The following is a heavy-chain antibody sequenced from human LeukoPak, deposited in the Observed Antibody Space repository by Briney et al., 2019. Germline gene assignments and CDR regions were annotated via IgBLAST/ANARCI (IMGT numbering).Heavy chain of an antibody. CDR2: IKQDGSDK. D-gene: IGHD2-15*01. CDR1: GFTFSNHW. Sequence: PGGSLRLSCAAAGFTFSNHWMSWVRQTPGKGLEWVANIKQDGSDKYDVDSVKGRFTISRDNAKNSLYLQMNNLRAEDTAVYYCARGQWVAYWGQGSLVTVSS. V-gene: IGHV3-7*01. CDR3: ARGQWVAY. J-gene: IGHJ4*02.